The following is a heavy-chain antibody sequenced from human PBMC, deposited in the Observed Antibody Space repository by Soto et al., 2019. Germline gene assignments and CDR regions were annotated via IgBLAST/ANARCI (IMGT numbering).Heavy chain of an antibody. Sequence: GESLKISCKGSGYSFTKYWIIWVRQVPGKGLEWMGRIDTSYSYSHYSPSFQGHVTISVDKSISTGYLQWSSLEASDTAMYYCARYCSSSSCSQLYGMDVWGQGTKVTVSS. CDR3: ARYCSSSSCSQLYGMDV. V-gene: IGHV5-10-1*01. CDR2: IDTSYSYS. CDR1: GYSFTKYW. D-gene: IGHD2-15*01. J-gene: IGHJ6*02.